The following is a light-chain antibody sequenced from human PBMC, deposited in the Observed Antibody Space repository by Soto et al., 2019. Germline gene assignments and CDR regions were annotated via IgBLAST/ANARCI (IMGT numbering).Light chain of an antibody. Sequence: DIQMTQSPSTLSASVGDRVIITCRASQTVERWMAWYQQKPGKAPKLLISDVSTLERGVPSRFSGSGSATEFTLTISGLQPDDFATYYCQQYKDYVYTFGQGTKVEGK. V-gene: IGKV1-5*01. CDR3: QQYKDYVYT. CDR1: QTVERW. J-gene: IGKJ2*01. CDR2: DVS.